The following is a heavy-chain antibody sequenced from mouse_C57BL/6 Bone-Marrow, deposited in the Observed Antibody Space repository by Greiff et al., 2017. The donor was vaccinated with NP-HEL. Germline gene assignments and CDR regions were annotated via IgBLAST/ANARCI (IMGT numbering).Heavy chain of an antibody. CDR2: ISSGGSYT. J-gene: IGHJ4*01. V-gene: IGHV5-6*01. CDR1: GFTFSSYG. CDR3: ARHEITTVVEGYAMDY. Sequence: EVKLMESGGDLVKPGGSLKLSCAASGFTFSSYGMSWVRQTPDKRLEWVATISSGGSYTYYPDSVKGRFTISRDNAKNTLYLQMSSLKSEDTAMYYCARHEITTVVEGYAMDYWGQGTSVTVSS. D-gene: IGHD1-1*01.